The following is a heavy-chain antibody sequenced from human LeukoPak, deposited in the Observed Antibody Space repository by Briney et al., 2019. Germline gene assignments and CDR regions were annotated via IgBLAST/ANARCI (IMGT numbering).Heavy chain of an antibody. V-gene: IGHV1-18*01. CDR2: ISAYNGNP. Sequence: ASVKVSCKTSGYTFTSYGITWVRQAPGQGLEWMGWISAYNGNPKYAQKLQGRVTMTTDTSTSTAYMELRSLRSDDTAVYYCARGWATAFDYWGQGTLVTVSS. J-gene: IGHJ4*02. D-gene: IGHD5-12*01. CDR3: ARGWATAFDY. CDR1: GYTFTSYG.